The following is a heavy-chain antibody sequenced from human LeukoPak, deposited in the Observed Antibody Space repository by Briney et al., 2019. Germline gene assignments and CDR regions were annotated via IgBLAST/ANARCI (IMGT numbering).Heavy chain of an antibody. V-gene: IGHV3-72*01. Sequence: PGGSLRLSCAASGLIFSDHFMDWVRQAPGKGLEWVGRSRNKANSYTTEYAASVRGRFTISRDDSKNSVYLQMNSVKTEDTAVYYCARGRYSSGWYAEYWGQGTLVTVSS. CDR1: GLIFSDHF. CDR2: SRNKANSYTT. J-gene: IGHJ4*02. D-gene: IGHD6-19*01. CDR3: ARGRYSSGWYAEY.